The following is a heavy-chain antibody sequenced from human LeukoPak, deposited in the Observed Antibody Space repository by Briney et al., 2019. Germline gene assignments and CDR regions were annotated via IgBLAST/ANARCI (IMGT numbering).Heavy chain of an antibody. V-gene: IGHV3-74*01. Sequence: GGSLRLSCAASGFSISNYWMRWVRQVSGKGLMWVSRIKVDGTFTTYADSVRGRFTVSRDNAKNTLYLQINSLRAEDTAVYYCAASDYFHYWGQGTLVTVSS. J-gene: IGHJ4*02. D-gene: IGHD2-21*01. CDR3: AASDYFHY. CDR1: GFSISNYW. CDR2: IKVDGTFT.